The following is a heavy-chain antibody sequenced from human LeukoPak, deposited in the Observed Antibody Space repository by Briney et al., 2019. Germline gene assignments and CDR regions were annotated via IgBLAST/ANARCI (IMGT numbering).Heavy chain of an antibody. CDR1: GFTFSSYS. Sequence: GGSLRLSCAASGFTFSSYSMNWVRQAPGKGLEWVSAISGSGGSTKYADSVKGRFTISGDNSKNALYLQMNSLRAEDTAVYYCAKDIPLYYGSGSYTYWGQGTLVTVSS. J-gene: IGHJ4*02. V-gene: IGHV3-23*01. CDR3: AKDIPLYYGSGSYTY. D-gene: IGHD3-10*01. CDR2: ISGSGGST.